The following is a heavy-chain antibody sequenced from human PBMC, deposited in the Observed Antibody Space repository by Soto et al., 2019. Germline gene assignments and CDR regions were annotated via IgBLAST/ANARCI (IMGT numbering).Heavy chain of an antibody. CDR1: GFTFSDYY. D-gene: IGHD3-22*01. CDR2: ISHSGSSI. Sequence: QVQLVESGGGLVQPGGSLRLSCGASGFTFSDYYMSWIRQAPGKGLEWVSYISHSGSSIYYADSVKGRFTISRDNAKNSLYLQMNSLTAEDTAMYYCARPSGSRGDYLHWGQGTLVTVSS. V-gene: IGHV3-11*01. CDR3: ARPSGSRGDYLH. J-gene: IGHJ4*02.